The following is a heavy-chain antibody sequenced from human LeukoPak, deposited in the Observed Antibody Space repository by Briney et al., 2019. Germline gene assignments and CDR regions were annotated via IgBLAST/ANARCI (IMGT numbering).Heavy chain of an antibody. CDR3: ARDSSRYCSGGSCYVGY. CDR2: ISYDGSNK. J-gene: IGHJ4*02. Sequence: GGSLRLSCAASGFTFSSYAMHWVRQAPGKGLEWVAVISYDGSNKYYADSVKGRFTISRDNSKNTLYLQMNSLRAEDTAVYYCARDSSRYCSGGSCYVGYWGQGTLVTVSS. CDR1: GFTFSSYA. V-gene: IGHV3-30*04. D-gene: IGHD2-15*01.